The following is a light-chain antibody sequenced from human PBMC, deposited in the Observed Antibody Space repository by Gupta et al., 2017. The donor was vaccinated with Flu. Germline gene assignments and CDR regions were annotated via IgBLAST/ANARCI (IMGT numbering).Light chain of an antibody. Sequence: QSVLTQPPSASGTPGQRVTISCSGSSSNIGSNTVNWYQQLPTTDTKRIMVCNKQRPSGVNDRGLSYTPGNYASPRTSGLRSEDEADDYCGGSDARINGLVFGVGTKMTVL. CDR1: SSNIGSNT. V-gene: IGLV1-44*01. CDR2: CNK. CDR3: GGSDARINGLV. J-gene: IGLJ3*02.